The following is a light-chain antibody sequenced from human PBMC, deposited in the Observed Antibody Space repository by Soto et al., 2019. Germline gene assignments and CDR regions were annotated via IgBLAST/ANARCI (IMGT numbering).Light chain of an antibody. CDR3: QQRSDWPLT. Sequence: EIVLTQSPATLSSSPGERATLSCRASQSVGSYLVWYQQKPGQVPSLLIFDASNRATGIPARFSGSGYGTDFTLTISSLEPEDFAVYYCQQRSDWPLTFGGGTKVEIK. J-gene: IGKJ4*01. CDR1: QSVGSY. V-gene: IGKV3-11*01. CDR2: DAS.